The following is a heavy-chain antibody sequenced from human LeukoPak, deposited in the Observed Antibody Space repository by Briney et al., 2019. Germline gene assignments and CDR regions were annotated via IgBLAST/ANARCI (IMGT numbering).Heavy chain of an antibody. CDR2: IKQDGSEK. Sequence: GGSLRLSCAPSGFTFSTYWMSWVRQAPGKGLEWVANIKQDGSEKYYVDSVKGRFSISRDNAKNSLYLQMSSLRAEDTAVYYCARAGSISWGQGTLVIVSS. CDR1: GFTFSTYW. D-gene: IGHD1-14*01. CDR3: ARAGSIS. V-gene: IGHV3-7*01. J-gene: IGHJ5*02.